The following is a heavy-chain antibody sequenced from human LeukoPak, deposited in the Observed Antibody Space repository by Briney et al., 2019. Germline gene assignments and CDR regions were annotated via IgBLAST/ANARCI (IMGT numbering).Heavy chain of an antibody. CDR1: GGSISSGDYY. D-gene: IGHD4-17*01. CDR2: IYHSGST. CDR3: ARGDRVTTVTDYFDY. J-gene: IGHJ4*02. Sequence: SETLSLTCTVSGGSISSGDYYWSWIRQPPGKGLEWIGYIYHSGSTNYNPSLKSRVTISVDTSKNQFSLKLSSVTAADTAVYYCARGDRVTTVTDYFDYWGQGTLVTVSS. V-gene: IGHV4-61*08.